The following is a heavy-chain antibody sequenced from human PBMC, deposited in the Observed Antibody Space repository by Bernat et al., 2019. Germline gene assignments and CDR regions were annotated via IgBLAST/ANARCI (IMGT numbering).Heavy chain of an antibody. Sequence: EVQLVESGGGLVQPGRSLRLSCTASGFTFGDYAMSWFRQAPGKGLEWVGFIRSKAYGGTTEYAASVKGRFTISRDDSKSIAYLQMNSLKTEDTAVYYCTSLRHHGFKAFDIWGQGTMVTVSS. CDR3: TSLRHHGFKAFDI. J-gene: IGHJ3*02. D-gene: IGHD1-14*01. V-gene: IGHV3-49*03. CDR1: GFTFGDYA. CDR2: IRSKAYGGTT.